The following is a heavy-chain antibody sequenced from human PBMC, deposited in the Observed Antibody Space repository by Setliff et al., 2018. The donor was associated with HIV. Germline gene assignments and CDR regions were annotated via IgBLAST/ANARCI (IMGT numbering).Heavy chain of an antibody. CDR1: GFSFNKAW. CDR3: VRSKPEIRYYYDTSGYKCFYYYMDV. CDR2: VKSPSDGGTI. D-gene: IGHD3-22*01. J-gene: IGHJ6*03. V-gene: IGHV3-15*07. Sequence: PGGSLRLSCALSGFSFNKAWMNWVRQAPGKGLEWVGRVKSPSDGGTIDYAAPVHGRFTISIDASTNTLYLQMNGLKTEDTAVYYCVRSKPEIRYYYDTSGYKCFYYYMDVWGKGTTVTVSS.